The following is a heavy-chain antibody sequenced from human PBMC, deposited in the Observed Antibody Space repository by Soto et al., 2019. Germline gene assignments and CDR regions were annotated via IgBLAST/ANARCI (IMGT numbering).Heavy chain of an antibody. D-gene: IGHD4-17*01. J-gene: IGHJ4*01. CDR3: ARDGRRGPTYDSGDYLFGGDFLSAYYFDF. CDR1: GFTFRSYA. V-gene: IGHV3-23*01. CDR2: ISGGGGTT. Sequence: EVQLLGSGGGLVQPGGSLRLSCVASGFTFRSYAMSWVRQSPGKGLEWVSRISGGGGTTHYADSVNGGFTSSRDNSKNTLYLKRSRLKVEDTAVFDCARDGRRGPTYDSGDYLFGGDFLSAYYFDFWGHGSLVTVSS.